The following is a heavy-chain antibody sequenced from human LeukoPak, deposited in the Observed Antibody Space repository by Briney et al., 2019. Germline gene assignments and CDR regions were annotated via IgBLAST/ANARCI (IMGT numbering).Heavy chain of an antibody. Sequence: GESLKISCKGSGYSFTSYWIGWVRQMPGKGLEWMGIIYPGDCDTRYSPSFQGQVTISADKSISTAYLHWSSLKASDTAMYYCARHFARGSMTSPAGYWGQGTLVTVSS. J-gene: IGHJ4*02. D-gene: IGHD2-2*01. CDR1: GYSFTSYW. CDR2: IYPGDCDT. CDR3: ARHFARGSMTSPAGY. V-gene: IGHV5-51*01.